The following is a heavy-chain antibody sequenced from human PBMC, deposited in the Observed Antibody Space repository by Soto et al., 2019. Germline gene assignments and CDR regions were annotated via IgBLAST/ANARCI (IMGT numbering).Heavy chain of an antibody. V-gene: IGHV3-7*03. CDR3: ARDVRGWVNYGMDV. CDR2: IKQDGSEK. J-gene: IGHJ6*02. Sequence: GGSLRLSCAASGFTFSSYWMSWVRQAPGKGLEWVANIKQDGSEKYYVDSVEGRFTISRDNAKNSLYLQMNSLRAEDTAVYYCARDVRGWVNYGMDVWGQGTTVTVSS. D-gene: IGHD3-16*01. CDR1: GFTFSSYW.